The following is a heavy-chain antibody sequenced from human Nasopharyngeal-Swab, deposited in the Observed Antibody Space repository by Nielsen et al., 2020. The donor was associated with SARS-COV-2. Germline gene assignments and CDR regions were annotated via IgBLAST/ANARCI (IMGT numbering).Heavy chain of an antibody. V-gene: IGHV3-23*01. CDR1: GFTFSSYA. D-gene: IGHD4-23*01. CDR2: ISGSGGST. CDR3: ASHGGNSPFDY. Sequence: GSLKISCAASGFTFSSYAMSWVRQAPGKGLEWVSAISGSGGSTYYADSVKGRFTISRDNSKNTLYLQMNSLRAEDTAVYYCASHGGNSPFDYWGQGTLVTVSS. J-gene: IGHJ4*02.